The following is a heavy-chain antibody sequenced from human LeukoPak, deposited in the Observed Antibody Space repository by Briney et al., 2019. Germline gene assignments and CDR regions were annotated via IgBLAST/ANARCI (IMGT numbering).Heavy chain of an antibody. CDR2: IYYSGSI. D-gene: IGHD3-22*01. CDR1: GGSISSYY. CDR3: ASYSYYYDSSGYFDY. V-gene: IGHV4-59*01. Sequence: SETLSLTCTVSGGSISSYYWSWLRQPPGKGLEGIGYIYYSGSINYNPSLKSRVIISVDTSKNQFSLKLSSVTAADTAVYYCASYSYYYDSSGYFDYWGQGTLVTVSS. J-gene: IGHJ4*02.